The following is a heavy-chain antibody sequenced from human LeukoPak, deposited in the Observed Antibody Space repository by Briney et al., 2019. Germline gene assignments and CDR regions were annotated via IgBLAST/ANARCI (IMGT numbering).Heavy chain of an antibody. V-gene: IGHV3-48*02. Sequence: PGGSLRLSCDASGFTFRSYSMNWVRQAPGKGLEWVSYISSSGGTIYYADSVKGRFTISRDSVKNSLYLQMNSLRDEDTAVYYCARGPLTTYYYDSSGYYPKYFQHWGQGTLVTVSS. CDR2: ISSSGGTI. CDR1: GFTFRSYS. CDR3: ARGPLTTYYYDSSGYYPKYFQH. D-gene: IGHD3-22*01. J-gene: IGHJ1*01.